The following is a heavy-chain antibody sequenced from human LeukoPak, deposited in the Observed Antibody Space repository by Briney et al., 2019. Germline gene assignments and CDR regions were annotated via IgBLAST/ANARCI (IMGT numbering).Heavy chain of an antibody. Sequence: SETLSLTCTVSGDSISSEDHYWGWIRQPPGRGLEWIGSIYYSGNTYYNPSLKSRVTISVDTSKNQFSLKLSSVTAADTAVYYCARHTRSGGMKIDYWGQGTLVTVSS. V-gene: IGHV4-39*01. CDR3: ARHTRSGGMKIDY. CDR1: GDSISSEDHY. J-gene: IGHJ4*02. CDR2: IYYSGNT. D-gene: IGHD2-15*01.